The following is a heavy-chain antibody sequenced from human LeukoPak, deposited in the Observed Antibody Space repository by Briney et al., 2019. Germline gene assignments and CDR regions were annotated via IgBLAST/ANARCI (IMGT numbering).Heavy chain of an antibody. D-gene: IGHD2-8*02. Sequence: GALRLSCAASRFTFRSYSMNWVRQAPVKGLEWVSSISSSSSYIYYADSVKGRFTISRDNAKNSLYLQMNSLGAEDTAVYYCARGYWYYFDYWGQGTLVTVSS. CDR3: ARGYWYYFDY. J-gene: IGHJ4*02. CDR1: RFTFRSYS. V-gene: IGHV3-21*01. CDR2: ISSSSSYI.